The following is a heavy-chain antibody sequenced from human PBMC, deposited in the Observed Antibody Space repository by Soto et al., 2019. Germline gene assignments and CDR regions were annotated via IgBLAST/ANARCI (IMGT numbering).Heavy chain of an antibody. Sequence: QLQLQESGSGLVKPSQTLSLTCAVSGGSISSGGYSCSWIRQPPGKGLAWIGYIYHSGSTYYNPSLKSRVTISVDRSKNQFSLKLSSVTAADTAVYDCARSYDDSSGYYYVGWFDPWGQGTLVSVSS. V-gene: IGHV4-30-2*01. J-gene: IGHJ5*02. CDR1: GGSISSGGYS. CDR3: ARSYDDSSGYYYVGWFDP. D-gene: IGHD3-22*01. CDR2: IYHSGST.